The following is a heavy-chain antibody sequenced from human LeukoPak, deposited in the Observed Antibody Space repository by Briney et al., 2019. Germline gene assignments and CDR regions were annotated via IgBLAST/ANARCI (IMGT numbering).Heavy chain of an antibody. Sequence: SETLSLTCAVYGGSFRGYYWSWVRQPPGKGGEWRGEINDSGGTKYNTSITSRGTISVDTSKNQFSLKLSSVTAADTAVYYCARGGSYATGAFDIWGQGTMVTVSS. J-gene: IGHJ3*02. CDR2: INDSGGT. V-gene: IGHV4-34*01. CDR1: GGSFRGYY. D-gene: IGHD1-26*01. CDR3: ARGGSYATGAFDI.